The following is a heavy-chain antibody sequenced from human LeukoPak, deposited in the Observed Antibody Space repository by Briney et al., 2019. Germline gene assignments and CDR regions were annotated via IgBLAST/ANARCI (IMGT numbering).Heavy chain of an antibody. D-gene: IGHD3-22*01. V-gene: IGHV3-48*03. CDR1: GFTFSSYE. CDR3: ASVRGYYDSSGYLGY. J-gene: IGHJ4*02. Sequence: PGGSLRLSCAASGFTFSSYEMNWVRQAPGKGLEWVSYISSSGNTIYYADSVKGRFTISRDNAKNSLYLQMNSLRAEDTAVYYCASVRGYYDSSGYLGYWGQGTLVTVSS. CDR2: ISSSGNTI.